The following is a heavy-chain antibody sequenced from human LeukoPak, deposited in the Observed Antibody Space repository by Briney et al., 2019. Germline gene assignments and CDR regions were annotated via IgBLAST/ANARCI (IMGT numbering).Heavy chain of an antibody. CDR2: ISGSGGST. D-gene: IGHD2/OR15-2a*01. CDR3: ARSGRTTTSLWKEDYYYYMDV. CDR1: GFTFSSYA. J-gene: IGHJ6*03. V-gene: IGHV3-23*01. Sequence: GGSLRLSCAASGFTFSSYAMSWVRQAPGKGLEWVSAISGSGGSTYYADSVKGQFTISRDNAKNSVYLQMNSLRAEDTAVYYCARSGRTTTSLWKEDYYYYMDVWGKGTTVTVSS.